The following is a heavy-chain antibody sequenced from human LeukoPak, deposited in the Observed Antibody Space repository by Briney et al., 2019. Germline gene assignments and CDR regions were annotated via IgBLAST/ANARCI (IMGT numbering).Heavy chain of an antibody. J-gene: IGHJ4*02. V-gene: IGHV4-39*07. CDR1: GGSISSISYY. D-gene: IGHD3-10*01. CDR2: IYYSGST. Sequence: SETLSLTCTVSGGSISSISYYWGWIRQPPGKGLEWIGSIYYSGSTSYNPSLESRVTISRDTSKNQFSLKLTSVTTADTAVYYCARDRYGSGSNFDYWGQGTLVTVSS. CDR3: ARDRYGSGSNFDY.